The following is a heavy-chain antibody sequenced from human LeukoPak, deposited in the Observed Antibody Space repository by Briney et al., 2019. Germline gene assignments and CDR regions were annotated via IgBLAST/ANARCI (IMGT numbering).Heavy chain of an antibody. CDR2: ISSSGSTI. V-gene: IGHV3-48*03. J-gene: IGHJ4*02. CDR1: GFTFSSYE. CDR3: ARDLELVYYDSSGYDY. Sequence: GGSLRLSCAASGFTFSSYEMNWVRQAPGKGLEWVSYISSSGSTIYYADSVKGRFTISRDNAKDTLYLQMNNLRAEDSAVYYCARDLELVYYDSSGYDYWGQGTLVTVSS. D-gene: IGHD3-22*01.